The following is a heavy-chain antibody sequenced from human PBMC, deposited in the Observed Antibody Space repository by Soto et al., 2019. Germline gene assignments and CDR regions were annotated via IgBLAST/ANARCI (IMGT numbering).Heavy chain of an antibody. CDR1: GFSFWSDG. D-gene: IGHD3-16*02. J-gene: IGHJ3*02. Sequence: DVQLTESGGGLVQPGGSLRLSCAASGFSFWSDGMAWVRQAPGKGLEWVANIREDGSQEHYADSVRGRFSVSRDNANDSLYRQLTSMRLEDTAVYYCTRDATYRDGCASYDVFDMWGQGKMVTVSS. CDR3: TRDATYRDGCASYDVFDM. CDR2: IREDGSQE. V-gene: IGHV3-7*04.